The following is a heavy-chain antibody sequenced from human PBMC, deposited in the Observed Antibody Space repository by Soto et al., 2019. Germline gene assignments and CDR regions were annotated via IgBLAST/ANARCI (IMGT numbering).Heavy chain of an antibody. D-gene: IGHD3-22*01. CDR2: ISGSGGST. V-gene: IGHV3-23*01. CDR3: AKDHTYDYDSSGYQAY. Sequence: GGSLRLSCAASGFTFSSYAMSWVRQAPGKGLEWVSAISGSGGSTYYADSVKGRFTISRDNSKNTLYLQMNSLRAEDTAVYYCAKDHTYDYDSSGYQAYWGQGTLVTVSS. J-gene: IGHJ4*02. CDR1: GFTFSSYA.